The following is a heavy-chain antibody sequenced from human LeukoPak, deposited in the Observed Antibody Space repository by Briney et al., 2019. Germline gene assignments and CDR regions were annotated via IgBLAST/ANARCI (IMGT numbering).Heavy chain of an antibody. V-gene: IGHV4-61*02. Sequence: PSQTLSLTCTVSGGSISSGSYYWSWIRQPAGKGLEWIGRIYTSGSTNYNPSLKSRVTISVDTSKNQFSLKLSSVTAADTAVYYCARAGDFWSGYYSSDYWGQGTLVTVSS. CDR3: ARAGDFWSGYYSSDY. CDR2: IYTSGST. D-gene: IGHD3-3*01. J-gene: IGHJ4*02. CDR1: GGSISSGSYY.